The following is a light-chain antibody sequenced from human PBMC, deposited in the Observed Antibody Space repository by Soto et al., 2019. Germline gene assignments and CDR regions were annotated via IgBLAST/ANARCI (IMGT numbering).Light chain of an antibody. CDR3: QQYGDWPLT. CDR1: QSVGNN. CDR2: ATS. Sequence: EIVVTQSPATLSVSPGERATLSCRASQSVGNNFAWYQQKPGQAPRILIFATSTTATGVPARFSGSGSGTELTLTISSLQSEDFAVYYCQQYGDWPLTYGGGAKVEIE. J-gene: IGKJ4*01. V-gene: IGKV3-15*01.